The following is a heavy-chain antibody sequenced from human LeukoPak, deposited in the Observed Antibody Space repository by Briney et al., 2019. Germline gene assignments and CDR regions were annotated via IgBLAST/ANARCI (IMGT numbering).Heavy chain of an antibody. V-gene: IGHV3-74*01. D-gene: IGHD3-10*01. CDR1: GFTFSSYW. J-gene: IGHJ4*02. CDR2: INPGGSST. Sequence: GGSLRLSCAASGFTFSSYWMHWVRQVPGKGLVWVSRINPGGSSTAYADSVKGRFTISRDNSKNTLYLQMNSLRAEDTAVYYCAKDLSRGFGELLSSPYDCWGQGTLVTVSS. CDR3: AKDLSRGFGELLSSPYDC.